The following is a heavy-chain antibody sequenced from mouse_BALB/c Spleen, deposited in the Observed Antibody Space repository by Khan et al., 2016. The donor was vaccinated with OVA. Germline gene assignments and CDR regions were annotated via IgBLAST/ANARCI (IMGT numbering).Heavy chain of an antibody. V-gene: IGHV3-2*02. Sequence: EVQLQESGHGLVKPSQSLSLTCTVTGYSITSDYAWNWIRQFPGNKLEWMGYISSTGSTSYNPSLKSRISITRDTSKNQFFLQLESVTTEDTATYYCARSLYYSYGYALDCWGRGTSVTVSS. CDR3: ARSLYYSYGYALDC. D-gene: IGHD2-14*01. CDR1: GYSITSDYA. J-gene: IGHJ4*01. CDR2: ISSTGST.